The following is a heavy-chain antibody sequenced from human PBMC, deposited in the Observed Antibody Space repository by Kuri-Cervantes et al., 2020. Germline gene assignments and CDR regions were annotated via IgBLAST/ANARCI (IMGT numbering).Heavy chain of an antibody. CDR2: IYYSGST. CDR1: GGSISSSSYY. Sequence: SETLSLTCTVSGGSISSSSYYWGWIRQPPGKGLEWIGSIYYSGSTYYNPSLKSRVTISVDTSKNQFSLKLSSVTAADTAVYYCARVLLYYDILTGYYKSGYFDYWGQGTLVTVSS. J-gene: IGHJ4*02. D-gene: IGHD3-9*01. V-gene: IGHV4-39*07. CDR3: ARVLLYYDILTGYYKSGYFDY.